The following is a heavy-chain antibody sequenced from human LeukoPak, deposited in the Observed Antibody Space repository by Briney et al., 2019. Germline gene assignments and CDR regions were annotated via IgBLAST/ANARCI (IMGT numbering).Heavy chain of an antibody. Sequence: SETLSLTCAVYGGSFSGYYWSWIRQPPGKGLEWIGEINQSGSTNYNPSLKSRVTISVDTSKNQFSLKLSSVTAADTAVYYCARRRGDHAFDIWGQGTMVTVSS. D-gene: IGHD2-21*02. CDR3: ARRRGDHAFDI. V-gene: IGHV4-34*01. CDR2: INQSGST. CDR1: GGSFSGYY. J-gene: IGHJ3*02.